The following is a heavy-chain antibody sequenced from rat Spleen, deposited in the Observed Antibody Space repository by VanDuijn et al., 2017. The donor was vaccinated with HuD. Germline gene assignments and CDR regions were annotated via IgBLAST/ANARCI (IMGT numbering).Heavy chain of an antibody. V-gene: IGHV3-3*01. J-gene: IGHJ2*01. D-gene: IGHD4-3*01. Sequence: EVQLQESGPGLVKPSQSLSLTCSVTGYSISSAYRWNWIRKFPGNKLEWMGYIDSAGSTNYNPSLKSRISITRDTSKNQFFLQLNSVTTEDTATYYCARYGDNSGYEGFFDYWGQGVMVTVSS. CDR2: IDSAGST. CDR1: GYSISSAYR. CDR3: ARYGDNSGYEGFFDY.